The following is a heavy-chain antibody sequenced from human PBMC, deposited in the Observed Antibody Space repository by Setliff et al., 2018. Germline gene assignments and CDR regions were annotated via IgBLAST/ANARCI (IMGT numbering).Heavy chain of an antibody. Sequence: SVKVSCKASGGTFSSYAISWVRQAPGQGLEWMGGIIPILGIANYAQKFQGRVTITEDKSTSTAYMELSSLRSEDTAVYYCARVYYGSGSYLGAFDIWGQGTMVTVSS. V-gene: IGHV1-69*10. CDR2: IIPILGIA. D-gene: IGHD3-10*01. J-gene: IGHJ3*02. CDR3: ARVYYGSGSYLGAFDI. CDR1: GGTFSSYA.